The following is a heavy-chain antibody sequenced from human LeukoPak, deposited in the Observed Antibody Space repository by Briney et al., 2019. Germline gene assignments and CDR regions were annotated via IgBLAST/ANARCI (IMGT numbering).Heavy chain of an antibody. CDR3: ARGWYYYDTSGYYDY. CDR2: ISSTSNTI. V-gene: IGHV3-48*04. CDR1: GFTFSSYN. Sequence: QPGGSLRLSCAASGFTFSSYNMNWVRQAPGKGLEWVSYISSTSNTIYYADSVKGRFTISRDNAKNSLYLQMNSLRVDDTAVYYCARGWYYYDTSGYYDYWGQGTLVTVSS. J-gene: IGHJ4*02. D-gene: IGHD3-22*01.